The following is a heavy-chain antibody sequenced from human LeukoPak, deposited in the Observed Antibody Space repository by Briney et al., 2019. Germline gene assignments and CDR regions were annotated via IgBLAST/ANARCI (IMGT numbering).Heavy chain of an antibody. V-gene: IGHV1-46*01. Sequence: ASVKVSCKAFGYTFTSNYMHWVRQAPGQGPEGMGVISPSGGSTTYAQKFQGSVTLTRDMYRRTDYLELSSLRYEDTDVYYCARDNSVRDEAWWFNPWGQGTLVTVSS. D-gene: IGHD5-24*01. CDR3: ARDNSVRDEAWWFNP. J-gene: IGHJ5*02. CDR1: GYTFTSNY. CDR2: ISPSGGST.